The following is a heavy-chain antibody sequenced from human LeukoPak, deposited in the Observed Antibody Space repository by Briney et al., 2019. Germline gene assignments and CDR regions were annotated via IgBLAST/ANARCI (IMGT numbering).Heavy chain of an antibody. CDR3: AKSTYYYDTFVNAFDI. CDR2: IYYSGSN. V-gene: IGHV4-59*04. J-gene: IGHJ3*02. D-gene: IGHD3-22*01. CDR1: GGSISSYY. Sequence: SETLSLTCTVSGGSISSYYWSWIRQPPGKGLEWIGNIYYSGSNYYNPSLKSRVTISVDTSKNQFSLKLSSVTAADTAVYYCAKSTYYYDTFVNAFDIWGQGTMVTVSS.